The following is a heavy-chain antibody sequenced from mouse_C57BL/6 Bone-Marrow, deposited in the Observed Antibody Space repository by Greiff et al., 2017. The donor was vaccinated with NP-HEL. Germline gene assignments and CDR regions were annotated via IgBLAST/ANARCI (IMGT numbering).Heavy chain of an antibody. V-gene: IGHV1-54*01. CDR3: ARGCYGNYGDYYAMDY. J-gene: IGHJ4*01. Sequence: VQLMESGAELVRPGTSVKVSCKASGYAFTNYLIEWVKQRPGQGLEWIGVIHPGSGGTNYNEKFKGKATLTADKSSSTAYLHLSSLTSEDDAVYFCARGCYGNYGDYYAMDYWGQGTSVTVSS. CDR2: IHPGSGGT. D-gene: IGHD2-1*01. CDR1: GYAFTNYL.